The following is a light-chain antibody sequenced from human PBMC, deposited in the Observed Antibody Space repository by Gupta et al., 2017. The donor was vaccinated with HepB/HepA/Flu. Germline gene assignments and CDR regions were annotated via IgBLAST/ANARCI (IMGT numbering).Light chain of an antibody. V-gene: IGLV1-40*01. CDR1: SSNIGAGYD. J-gene: IGLJ3*02. Sequence: QSVLTQPPSVSGAPGQRVTISCTGSSSNIGAGYDVHWYQQLPGTAPKLLIYGNSNRPSGVPDRFSGSKSGPSASLAMTGLQAEDEADYYCQSYDSSLSGWVFGGGTKLTVL. CDR3: QSYDSSLSGWV. CDR2: GNS.